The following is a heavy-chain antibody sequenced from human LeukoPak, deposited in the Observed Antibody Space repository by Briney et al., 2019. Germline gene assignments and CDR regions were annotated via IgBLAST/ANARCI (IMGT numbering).Heavy chain of an antibody. V-gene: IGHV4-59*01. D-gene: IGHD6-25*01. CDR1: GASTSHFY. CDR3: ARSAERLRNAFDI. Sequence: SETLSLSCTVSGASTSHFYWNWIRQPPGKGLEWIGYMHNSGSSKHSPSLKSRVTISIDTSKNQFSLQLTSVTAADTAIYYCARSAERLRNAFDIWGQGTMVSVSS. J-gene: IGHJ3*02. CDR2: MHNSGSS.